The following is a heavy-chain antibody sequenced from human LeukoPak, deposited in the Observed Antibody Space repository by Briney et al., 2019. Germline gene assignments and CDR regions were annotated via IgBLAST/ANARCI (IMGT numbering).Heavy chain of an antibody. V-gene: IGHV4-59*08. CDR3: ARPVAGTNGWFDP. D-gene: IGHD6-19*01. CDR2: IYYSGST. J-gene: IGHJ5*02. Sequence: SETLSLTCTVSGGSISSYYWSWIRQPPGKGLEWIGYIYYSGSTNCNPSLKSRVTISVDTSKNQFSLKVSSVTAADTAVYYCARPVAGTNGWFDPWGQGTLVIVSS. CDR1: GGSISSYY.